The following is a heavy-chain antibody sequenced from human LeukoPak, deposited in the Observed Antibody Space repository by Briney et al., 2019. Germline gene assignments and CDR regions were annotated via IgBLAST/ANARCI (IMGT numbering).Heavy chain of an antibody. J-gene: IGHJ4*02. CDR1: GYTFSSYY. CDR3: AREGGGSPRFDY. D-gene: IGHD2-15*01. Sequence: ASVKVSCKASGYTFSSYYIHWVRQAPGQGLEWMGWISPNSGGTNYAQKFQGRVTMTRDTSISTAYMGLSRLRSDDTAVYYCAREGGGSPRFDYWGQGTLVTVSS. V-gene: IGHV1-2*02. CDR2: ISPNSGGT.